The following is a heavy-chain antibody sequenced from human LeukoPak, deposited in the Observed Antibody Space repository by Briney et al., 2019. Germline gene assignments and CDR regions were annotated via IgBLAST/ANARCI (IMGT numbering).Heavy chain of an antibody. CDR2: INLSGGST. J-gene: IGHJ4*02. CDR3: ARDLDYGEKSEDY. D-gene: IGHD4/OR15-4a*01. V-gene: IGHV1-46*01. CDR1: GFTFINYY. Sequence: GASVKVSCKASGFTFINYYMHWVRQAPGQGLEWLGIINLSGGSTHYPQKFQDRVTMTRDTSTSTVYMELSSLRSEDTAVYYCARDLDYGEKSEDYWGQGTLVTVSP.